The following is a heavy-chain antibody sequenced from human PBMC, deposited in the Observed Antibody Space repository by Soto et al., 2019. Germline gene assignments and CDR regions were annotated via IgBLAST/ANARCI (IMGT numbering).Heavy chain of an antibody. J-gene: IGHJ4*02. Sequence: SETLSLTCTVSGGSVSSGSYYWSWIRQPPGKGLEWIGYIYYSGSTNYNPSLKSRVTISVDTSKNQFSLKLSSVTAADTAVYYCARAFLPGYPIDYRGQRTPVTVSS. CDR2: IYYSGST. CDR1: GGSVSSGSYY. D-gene: IGHD3-9*01. V-gene: IGHV4-61*01. CDR3: ARAFLPGYPIDY.